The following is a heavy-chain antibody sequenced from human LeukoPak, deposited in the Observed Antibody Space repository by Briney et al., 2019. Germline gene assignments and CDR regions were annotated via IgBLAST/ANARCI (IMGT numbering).Heavy chain of an antibody. CDR2: INPNSGVT. CDR1: GYTFIGYY. CDR3: ARDPLNEVVVAASYDY. Sequence: ASVKVSCKASGYTFIGYYMHWVRQAPGQGLEWMGWINPNSGVTNYAQKFQGRVTMTRDTSISTAYMELGRLTSDDTALYYCARDPLNEVVVAASYDYWGQGTLVTVSS. J-gene: IGHJ4*02. D-gene: IGHD2-15*01. V-gene: IGHV1-2*02.